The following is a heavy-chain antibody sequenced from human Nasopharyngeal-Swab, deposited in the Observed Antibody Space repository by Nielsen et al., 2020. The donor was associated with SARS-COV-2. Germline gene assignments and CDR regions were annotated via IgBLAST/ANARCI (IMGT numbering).Heavy chain of an antibody. Sequence: SATLSLTCTVSGGSISSGGYYWSWIRQHPGKGLEWIGHIYYSGSTYYNPSLKSRVTISVDTSKNQFSLKLSSVTAADTAVYYCARAMIVVVINAFDIWGQGTMVTVSS. CDR2: IYYSGST. V-gene: IGHV4-31*03. CDR3: ARAMIVVVINAFDI. J-gene: IGHJ3*02. D-gene: IGHD3-22*01. CDR1: GGSISSGGYY.